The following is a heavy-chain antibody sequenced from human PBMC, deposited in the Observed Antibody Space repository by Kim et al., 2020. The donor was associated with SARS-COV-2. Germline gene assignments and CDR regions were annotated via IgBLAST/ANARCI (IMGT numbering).Heavy chain of an antibody. CDR3: ARQLSNIAARPLDY. CDR2: IYYSGST. J-gene: IGHJ4*02. D-gene: IGHD6-6*01. Sequence: SETLSLTCTVSGGSISSGGYYWSWIRQRPGKGLEWIGYIYYSGSTYYNPSLKSRVTISVDTSKNQFSLKLSSVTAADTAVYYCARQLSNIAARPLDYWGQGTLVTVSS. V-gene: IGHV4-31*03. CDR1: GGSISSGGYY.